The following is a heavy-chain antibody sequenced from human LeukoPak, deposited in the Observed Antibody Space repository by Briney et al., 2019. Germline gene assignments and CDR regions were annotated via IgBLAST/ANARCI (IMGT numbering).Heavy chain of an antibody. CDR2: MSYDGSNK. CDR3: ARSAQWELHNWFDP. V-gene: IGHV3-30-3*01. CDR1: GFTSSSYA. D-gene: IGHD1-26*01. Sequence: GGSLRLSCAASGFTSSSYAMHWVRQAPGKGLEWVAVMSYDGSNKYYADSVKGRFTISRDNSKNTLYLQMNSLRAEDTAVYYCARSAQWELHNWFDPWGQGTLVTVSS. J-gene: IGHJ5*02.